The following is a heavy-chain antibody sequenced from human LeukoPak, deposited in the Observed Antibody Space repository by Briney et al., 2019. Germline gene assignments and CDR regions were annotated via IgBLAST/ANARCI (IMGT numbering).Heavy chain of an antibody. Sequence: PGGSLRLSCAASGFTFSSYGMHWVRQAPGKGLEGVAVIWYDGSNKYYADSVKGRFTISRDNSKNTLYLQMNSLRAEDTAVYYCAKVTETYGSGSYPDYWGQGTLVTVSS. CDR2: IWYDGSNK. J-gene: IGHJ4*02. CDR3: AKVTETYGSGSYPDY. CDR1: GFTFSSYG. D-gene: IGHD3-10*01. V-gene: IGHV3-30*02.